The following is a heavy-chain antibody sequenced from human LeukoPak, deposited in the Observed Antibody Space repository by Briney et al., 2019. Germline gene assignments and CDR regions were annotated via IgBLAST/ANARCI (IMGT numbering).Heavy chain of an antibody. CDR3: ASSGHVVPAAIRYYYYGMDV. D-gene: IGHD2-2*02. J-gene: IGHJ6*02. Sequence: GGSLRLSCAASGFTFSSYWMSWVRQAPGKGLEWVANIKQDGSEKYYVDSVKGRFTISRDNAKNSLYLQMNSLRAEDTAVYYCASSGHVVPAAIRYYYYGMDVWGQGTTVTVSS. V-gene: IGHV3-7*01. CDR2: IKQDGSEK. CDR1: GFTFSSYW.